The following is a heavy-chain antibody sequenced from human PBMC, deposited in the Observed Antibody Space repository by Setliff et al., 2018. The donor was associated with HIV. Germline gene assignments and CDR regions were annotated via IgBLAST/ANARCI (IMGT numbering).Heavy chain of an antibody. D-gene: IGHD6-13*01. CDR2: IYTSGSI. CDR3: AREDGEYTSSPRWFDP. J-gene: IGHJ5*02. Sequence: KTSETLSLTCTVSGGSISRGSYYWSWIRQPAGKGLEWIGRIYTSGSIHYNPSLKSRVTISVDTSKNQFSRKVSSVNAPDTAVYFCAREDGEYTSSPRWFDPWGQGTQVTVSS. CDR1: GGSISRGSYY. V-gene: IGHV4-61*02.